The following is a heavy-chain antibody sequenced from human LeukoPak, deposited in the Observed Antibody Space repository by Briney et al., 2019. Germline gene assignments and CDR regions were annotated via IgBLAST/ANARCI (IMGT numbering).Heavy chain of an antibody. CDR2: ISAYNGNT. CDR3: ARVGRETVAVRY. J-gene: IGHJ4*02. D-gene: IGHD6-19*01. V-gene: IGHV1-18*04. Sequence: GASVKVSCKASGYTFTGYYMHWVRQAPGQGLEWMGWISAYNGNTNYAQKLQGRVTMTTDTSTSTAYMELRSLRSDDTAVYYCARVGRETVAVRYWGQGTLVTVSS. CDR1: GYTFTGYY.